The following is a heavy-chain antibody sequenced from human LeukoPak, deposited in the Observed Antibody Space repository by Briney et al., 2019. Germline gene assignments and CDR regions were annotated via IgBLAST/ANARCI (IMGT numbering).Heavy chain of an antibody. D-gene: IGHD2/OR15-2a*01. CDR2: IFPGDSEI. J-gene: IGHJ6*02. CDR1: GYTFADYW. CDR3: ARHGLTGCNSVGCNKSFHYYGMDV. Sequence: GESLKISCKGSGYTFADYWIGWVRQVPGQGLEWMGIIFPGDSEIKYSPSFEGQVTISVDKSTSTTSLQWNSLKASDTAIYYCARHGLTGCNSVGCNKSFHYYGMDVWGQGTTVIVSS. V-gene: IGHV5-51*01.